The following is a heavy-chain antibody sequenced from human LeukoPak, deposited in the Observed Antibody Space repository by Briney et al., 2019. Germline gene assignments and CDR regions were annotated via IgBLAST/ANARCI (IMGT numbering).Heavy chain of an antibody. CDR1: GGTFSSCA. J-gene: IGHJ4*02. Sequence: SVKVSCKASGGTFSSCAISWVRQAPGQGLEWMGGIIPIFGTANYAQKFQGRVTITTDESTSTAYMELSSLRSEDTAVYYCASRGSWGGNYFDYWGQGTLVTVSS. V-gene: IGHV1-69*05. CDR3: ASRGSWGGNYFDY. D-gene: IGHD1-26*01. CDR2: IIPIFGTA.